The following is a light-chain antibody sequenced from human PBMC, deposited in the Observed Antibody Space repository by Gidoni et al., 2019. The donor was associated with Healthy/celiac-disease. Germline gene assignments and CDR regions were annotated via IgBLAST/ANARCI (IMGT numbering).Light chain of an antibody. Sequence: EIVMTQPPATLSVSPGERATLSCRASQRVSSILAWYQQKPGQAPRLLINGAATRATGIPARFSGGGCGTEFTLTISSLQSEDFAVYYCQQYSNWPPITFGQXTRLEIK. J-gene: IGKJ5*01. CDR2: GAA. CDR1: QRVSSI. V-gene: IGKV3-15*01. CDR3: QQYSNWPPIT.